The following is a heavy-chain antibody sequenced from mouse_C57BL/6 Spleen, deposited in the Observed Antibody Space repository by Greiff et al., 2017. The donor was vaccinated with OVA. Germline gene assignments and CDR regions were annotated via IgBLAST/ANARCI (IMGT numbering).Heavy chain of an antibody. CDR2: ISYDGSN. CDR3: ARGSGYSAMDY. V-gene: IGHV3-6*01. D-gene: IGHD3-2*02. J-gene: IGHJ4*01. CDR1: GYSITSGYY. Sequence: EVQLQESGPGLVKPSQSLSLTCSVTGYSITSGYYWNWIRQFPGNKLEWMGYISYDGSNNYNPSLKNRISITRDTSKNQFFLKLNSVTTEDTATYYCARGSGYSAMDYWGQGTSVTVSS.